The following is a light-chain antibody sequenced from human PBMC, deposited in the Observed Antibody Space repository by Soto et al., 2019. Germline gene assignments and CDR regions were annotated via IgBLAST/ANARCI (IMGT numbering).Light chain of an antibody. Sequence: EIVMTQSPVTLSVSPGERATLSCRASQSISSNLAWHQQKPGQAPRLLIYGASTRATGVPARFSGSGSGTEFTLTISSLQSEDFAVYYCQQDNNWPPITFGQGRRLEIK. CDR3: QQDNNWPPIT. V-gene: IGKV3-15*01. J-gene: IGKJ5*01. CDR2: GAS. CDR1: QSISSN.